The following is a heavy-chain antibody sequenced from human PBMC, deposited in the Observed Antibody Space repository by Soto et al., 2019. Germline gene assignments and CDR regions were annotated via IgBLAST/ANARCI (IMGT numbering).Heavy chain of an antibody. CDR3: ARHGGHRPHLAY. CDR2: IYYSGIT. J-gene: IGHJ4*02. CDR1: GDFLGSYY. V-gene: IGHV4-59*08. D-gene: IGHD2-15*01. Sequence: PSETLSLTCTVSGDFLGSYYWSWIRQSPVKGLEWIGYIYYSGITNYNASLKSRVTMSIDTSKNQYSLNLRSVTAADTAVYYCARHGGHRPHLAYWGQGTLVTVSS.